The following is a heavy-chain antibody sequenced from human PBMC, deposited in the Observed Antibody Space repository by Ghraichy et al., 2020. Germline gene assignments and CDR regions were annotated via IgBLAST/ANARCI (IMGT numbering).Heavy chain of an antibody. J-gene: IGHJ4*02. V-gene: IGHV4-59*01. D-gene: IGHD3-10*01. CDR3: ATDNYGSGSDYSV. CDR1: GGSITSYY. CDR2: IYNTGST. Sequence: SETLSLNCTVSGGSITSYYWTWIRQPPGRGLEYIAYIYNTGSTHYNPSLAGRVTISVDTSKNQFSLKVTSLTAADTAVYYCATDNYGSGSDYSVWGRGILVTVSS.